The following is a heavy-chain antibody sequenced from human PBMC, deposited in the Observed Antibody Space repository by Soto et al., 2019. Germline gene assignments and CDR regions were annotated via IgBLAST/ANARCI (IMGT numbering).Heavy chain of an antibody. CDR2: ISAYNGNT. V-gene: IGHV1-18*01. D-gene: IGHD6-13*01. CDR3: ARDGYSSSWYSSVSYYYYMDV. CDR1: GYTFTSYG. J-gene: IGHJ6*03. Sequence: ASVKVSCKASGYTFTSYGISWVRQAPGQGLEWMGWISAYNGNTNYAQKLQGRVTMTTDTSTSTAYMELRSLRSDDTAVYYCARDGYSSSWYSSVSYYYYMDVWGKGTTVTVSS.